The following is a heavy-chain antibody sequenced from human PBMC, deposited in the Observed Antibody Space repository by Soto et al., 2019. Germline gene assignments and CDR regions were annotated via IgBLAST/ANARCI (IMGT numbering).Heavy chain of an antibody. Sequence: GASVKVSCKASRYTFTSYYMHWVRQAPGQGLEWMGIINPSGGSTSYAQKFQGRVTMTRDTSTSTVYMELSSLRSEDTAVYYCAREGDNDYGDYVYYFDYWGQGTLVTVSS. D-gene: IGHD4-17*01. V-gene: IGHV1-46*01. CDR2: INPSGGST. CDR1: RYTFTSYY. CDR3: AREGDNDYGDYVYYFDY. J-gene: IGHJ4*02.